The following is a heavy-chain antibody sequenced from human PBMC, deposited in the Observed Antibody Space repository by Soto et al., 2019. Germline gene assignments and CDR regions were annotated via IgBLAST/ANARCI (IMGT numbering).Heavy chain of an antibody. J-gene: IGHJ3*02. CDR2: INPNSGCT. Sequence: ASVKVSCQPSGYNLTGYYMHWVRQAPGQELEWMGCINPNSGCTNYAQKLQDWVTMTRDTSISTAYMELSGLRSDDPGVYYCARGCYQGDGFDIWGQGTMVTVSS. D-gene: IGHD3-16*02. V-gene: IGHV1-2*04. CDR1: GYNLTGYY. CDR3: ARGCYQGDGFDI.